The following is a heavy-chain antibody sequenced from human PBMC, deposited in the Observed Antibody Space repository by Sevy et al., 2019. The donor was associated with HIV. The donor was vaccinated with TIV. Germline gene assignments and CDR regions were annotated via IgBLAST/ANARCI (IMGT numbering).Heavy chain of an antibody. CDR1: GFTVSSNH. CDR3: ARDRTYYYDSSGPRGMDV. CDR2: IYSGGST. J-gene: IGHJ6*02. Sequence: GGSLRLSCAASGFTVSSNHMSWVRQAPGKGLEWVSVIYSGGSTYYADSVKGRFTISRDNSKNTLYLQMNSLRAEDTAVYYCARDRTYYYDSSGPRGMDVWGQGTTVTVSS. D-gene: IGHD3-22*01. V-gene: IGHV3-53*01.